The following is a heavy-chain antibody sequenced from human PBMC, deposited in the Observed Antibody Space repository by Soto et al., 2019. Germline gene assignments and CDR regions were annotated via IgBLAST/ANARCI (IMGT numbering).Heavy chain of an antibody. CDR3: AREDSGAFFDF. Sequence: SETLSLTCTVSGGSINNYYWSWIRQTPGKGLEWIANIYHSGRSNYNPSLKSRVIISVDTPNNQFSLTLTSVTAADTAVYYCAREDSGAFFDFWGQGTLVTVSS. V-gene: IGHV4-59*01. D-gene: IGHD2-15*01. J-gene: IGHJ4*02. CDR2: IYHSGRS. CDR1: GGSINNYY.